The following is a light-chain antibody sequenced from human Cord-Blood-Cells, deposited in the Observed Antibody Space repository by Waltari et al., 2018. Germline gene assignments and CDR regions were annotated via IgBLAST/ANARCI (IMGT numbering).Light chain of an antibody. Sequence: DIQMTQSPSSLSASVGERVTITCRGSQSISSYLNWYQQKPGKAPKLLIYAASSLQGGVPSMFSGSGSGTDFTLTSSSLQPEDFATYYCQQSYSTPYTFGQGTKLEIK. CDR3: QQSYSTPYT. J-gene: IGKJ2*01. CDR1: QSISSY. V-gene: IGKV1-39*01. CDR2: AAS.